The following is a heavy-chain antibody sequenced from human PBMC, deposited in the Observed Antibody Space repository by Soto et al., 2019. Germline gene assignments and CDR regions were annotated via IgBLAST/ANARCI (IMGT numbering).Heavy chain of an antibody. J-gene: IGHJ4*02. D-gene: IGHD2-15*01. Sequence: QITLKESGPTLVKPTQTLTLTCTFSGFSLSTSGVGVGWIRQPPGKALEWLALIYWDDDKRYSPSLKSRLTNTQDTYKNQVVLTMTNMDPVDTATYYCAHRPSYCSGGSCYSGFDYWGQGTLVTVSS. CDR3: AHRPSYCSGGSCYSGFDY. CDR1: GFSLSTSGVG. CDR2: IYWDDDK. V-gene: IGHV2-5*02.